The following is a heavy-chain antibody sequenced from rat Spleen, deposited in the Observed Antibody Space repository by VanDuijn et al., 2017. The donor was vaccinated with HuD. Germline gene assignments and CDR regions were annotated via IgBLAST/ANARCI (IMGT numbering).Heavy chain of an antibody. CDR2: INTDGDST. V-gene: IGHV5-58*01. D-gene: IGHD5-1*01. J-gene: IGHJ1*01. CDR3: ATQGELGYFDF. Sequence: EVQLVETGGDLVQPGRSLKLSCVASGFTFSGYWMYWLRQAPGKGLEWISSINTDGDSTFYPDSVKGRFTISRHNAKSTLYLQMDSLRSEDTATYYCATQGELGYFDFWGPGTMVTVSS. CDR1: GFTFSGYW.